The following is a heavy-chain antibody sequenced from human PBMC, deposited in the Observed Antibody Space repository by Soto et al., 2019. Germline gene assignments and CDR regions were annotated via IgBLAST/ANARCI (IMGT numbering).Heavy chain of an antibody. CDR2: ISGSGGST. V-gene: IGHV3-23*01. CDR3: AKDPLPFKWELFDY. J-gene: IGHJ4*02. Sequence: GGSLRLSCAASGFTFSSYAMSWVRQAPGKGLEWVSAISGSGGSTYYADSVKGRFTISRGNSKNTLYLQMNSLRAEDTAVYYCAKDPLPFKWELFDYWGQGTLVTVSS. D-gene: IGHD1-26*01. CDR1: GFTFSSYA.